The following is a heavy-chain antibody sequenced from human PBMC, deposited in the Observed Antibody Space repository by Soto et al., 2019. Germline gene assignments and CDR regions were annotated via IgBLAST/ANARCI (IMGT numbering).Heavy chain of an antibody. J-gene: IGHJ4*02. V-gene: IGHV1-24*01. CDR3: ATLYDSSGYYDY. Sequence: GASVKVSCKVSGYTLTELSMHWVRQAPGKGLEWMGGFDPEDGGTIYAQKFQGRVTMTEDTSTDTAYMELSSLRSEDTAVYYCATLYDSSGYYDYWGQGTLVTVSS. CDR1: GYTLTELS. CDR2: FDPEDGGT. D-gene: IGHD3-22*01.